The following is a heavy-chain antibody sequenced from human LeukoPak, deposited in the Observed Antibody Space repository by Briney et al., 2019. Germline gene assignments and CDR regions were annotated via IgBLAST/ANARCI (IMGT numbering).Heavy chain of an antibody. J-gene: IGHJ2*01. V-gene: IGHV4-4*07. CDR1: GGSISSYY. Sequence: SETLSLTCTVSGGSISSYYWSWIRQPAGKGLEWIGRIYTSGSTNYNPSLTSRVTMSVDTSKNQFSLKLSSVTAADTAVYYCAREYCSSTSCYLYNWYFDLWGRGTLVTVSS. D-gene: IGHD2-2*01. CDR3: AREYCSSTSCYLYNWYFDL. CDR2: IYTSGST.